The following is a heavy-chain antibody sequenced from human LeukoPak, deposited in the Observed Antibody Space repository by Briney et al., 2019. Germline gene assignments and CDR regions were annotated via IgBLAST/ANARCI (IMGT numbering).Heavy chain of an antibody. V-gene: IGHV3-23*01. J-gene: IGHJ4*02. CDR2: ISGSGGST. CDR1: GFTFSSSA. CDR3: ANQECSTSCSPGY. D-gene: IGHD2-2*01. Sequence: GGSLRLSCAASGFTFSSSAMSWVRQAPGKGLEWVSAISGSGGSTYYADSVKGRFTISRDNSKNTLYLQMNSLRAEDTAVYYCANQECSTSCSPGYWGQGTLVTVSS.